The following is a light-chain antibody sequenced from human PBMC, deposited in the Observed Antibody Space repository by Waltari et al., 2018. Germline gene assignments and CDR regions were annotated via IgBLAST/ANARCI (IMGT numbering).Light chain of an antibody. J-gene: IGKJ1*01. V-gene: IGKV3-20*01. CDR2: GAS. CDR1: QSVSSSY. CDR3: QQYGNSPRT. Sequence: EIVLTQSPGTLSLSPGERATLSCRASQSVSSSYLAWYQQKPGQAPRLLIYGASSRATGIADRFSGSGSGTDFALTITRLEPEDSAVYYCQQYGNSPRTFGQGTKVEIK.